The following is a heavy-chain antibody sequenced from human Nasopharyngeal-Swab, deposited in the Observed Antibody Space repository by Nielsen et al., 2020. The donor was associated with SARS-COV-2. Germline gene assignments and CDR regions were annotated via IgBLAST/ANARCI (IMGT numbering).Heavy chain of an antibody. D-gene: IGHD3-3*01. J-gene: IGHJ5*02. CDR3: ARDAPYDFWNRYNWFDP. CDR2: IYSGGST. Sequence: GESLKISCAASGFTVSSNYMSWVRQAPGKGLEWVSVIYSGGSTYYADSVKGRFTISRHNSKNTLYLQMNSLRAEDTAVYYCARDAPYDFWNRYNWFDPWGQGTLVTVSS. CDR1: GFTVSSNY. V-gene: IGHV3-53*04.